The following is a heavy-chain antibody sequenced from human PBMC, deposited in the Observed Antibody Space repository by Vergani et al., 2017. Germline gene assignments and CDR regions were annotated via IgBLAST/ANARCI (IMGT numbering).Heavy chain of an antibody. Sequence: QAKLVESGGGVVQPGGSLRLPFAASGFTFCNFGMHWVRQAPVKGLEWVALISHDGSGSFYGTSVTGRLTFSRDNSKNTLFLQLGSLKAEDTSVYYCAKATGMGITVSATIDSWGQGTLVLVSS. J-gene: IGHJ4*02. CDR3: AKATGMGITVSATIDS. CDR2: ISHDGSGS. D-gene: IGHD3-10*02. V-gene: IGHV3-30*18. CDR1: GFTFCNFG.